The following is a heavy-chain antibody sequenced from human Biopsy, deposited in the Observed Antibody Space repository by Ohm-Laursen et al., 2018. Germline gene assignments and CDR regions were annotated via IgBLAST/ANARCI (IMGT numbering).Heavy chain of an antibody. Sequence: SLRLSCAASGFTFSDYAMHWVRQAPGKGLEWVAIITHDGSKTYYADSVEGRFTISRDQFKSTVYLQLNSLRTEDTAIYYCTKERRGWYSERWGQGALVTVSS. CDR1: GFTFSDYA. D-gene: IGHD6-19*01. V-gene: IGHV3-30*18. CDR3: TKERRGWYSER. CDR2: ITHDGSKT. J-gene: IGHJ4*02.